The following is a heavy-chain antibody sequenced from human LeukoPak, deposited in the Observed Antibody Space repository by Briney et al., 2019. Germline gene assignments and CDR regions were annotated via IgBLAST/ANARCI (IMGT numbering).Heavy chain of an antibody. CDR2: ISAYNGNT. Sequence: ASVKVSCTASGYTFTSYGISWVRQAPGQGLEWMGWISAYNGNTNYAQKLQGRVTMTTDTSTSTAYMELRSLRSDDTAVYYCARKDRLNYYYYGMDVWGQGTTVTVSS. CDR1: GYTFTSYG. J-gene: IGHJ6*02. V-gene: IGHV1-18*01. CDR3: ARKDRLNYYYYGMDV.